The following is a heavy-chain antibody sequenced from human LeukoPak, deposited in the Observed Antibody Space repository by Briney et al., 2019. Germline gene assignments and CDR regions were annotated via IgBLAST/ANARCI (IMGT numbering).Heavy chain of an antibody. CDR2: ISYNGNNK. CDR3: AKDRSGSWSFGY. J-gene: IGHJ4*02. D-gene: IGHD6-13*01. CDR1: GFTFSSYG. Sequence: GGSLRLSCAASGFTFSSYGMHWVRQAPGKGLEWVAVISYNGNNKEYADSVKGRFTISRDNSKNTLYLQMNSLRAEDTAVYYCAKDRSGSWSFGYWGLGTLVTVSS. V-gene: IGHV3-30*18.